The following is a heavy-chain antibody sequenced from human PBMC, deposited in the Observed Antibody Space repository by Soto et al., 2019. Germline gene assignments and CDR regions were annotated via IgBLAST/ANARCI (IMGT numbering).Heavy chain of an antibody. CDR3: ARFDSTFGGVIVGLDY. J-gene: IGHJ4*02. CDR1: GFTFSSYS. V-gene: IGHV3-30-3*01. D-gene: IGHD3-16*02. Sequence: GGSLRLSCAASGFTFSSYSMHWVRQAPGKGLEWVAVISYDGSNKYYADSVKGRFTISRDNSKNTLYLQMNSLRAEDTAVYYCARFDSTFGGVIVGLDYWGQGTLVTVSS. CDR2: ISYDGSNK.